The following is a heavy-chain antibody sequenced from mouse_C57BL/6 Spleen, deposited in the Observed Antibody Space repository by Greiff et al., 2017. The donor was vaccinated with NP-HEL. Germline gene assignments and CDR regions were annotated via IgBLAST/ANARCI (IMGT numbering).Heavy chain of an antibody. CDR3: ASPLITTDPDFDV. CDR2: IYPGDGDT. D-gene: IGHD1-1*01. V-gene: IGHV1-82*01. Sequence: VQLQQSGPELVKPGASVKLSCKASGYAFSSSWMNWVKQRPGKGLEWIGRIYPGDGDTNYNGKFKGKATLTADKSSSTAYMQLSSLTSEDSAVCVCASPLITTDPDFDVWGTGTTVTVSS. J-gene: IGHJ1*03. CDR1: GYAFSSSW.